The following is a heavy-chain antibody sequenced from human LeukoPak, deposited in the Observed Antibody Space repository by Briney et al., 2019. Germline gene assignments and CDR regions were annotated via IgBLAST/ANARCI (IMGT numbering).Heavy chain of an antibody. V-gene: IGHV1-18*01. CDR3: ARELEGYSGSYLFIRFDP. CDR2: ISAYNGNT. Sequence: ASVKVSCKASGYTFTSYGISWVRQAPGQGLEWMGWISAYNGNTNYAQKLQGRVTMTTDTSTSTAYMELRSLRSDDTAVYYCARELEGYSGSYLFIRFDPWGQGTLVTVSS. D-gene: IGHD1-26*01. J-gene: IGHJ5*02. CDR1: GYTFTSYG.